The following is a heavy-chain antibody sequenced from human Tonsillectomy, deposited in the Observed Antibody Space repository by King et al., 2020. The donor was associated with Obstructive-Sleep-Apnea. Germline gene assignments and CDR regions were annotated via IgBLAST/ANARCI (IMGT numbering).Heavy chain of an antibody. J-gene: IGHJ6*02. CDR1: GFTFSSYS. D-gene: IGHD2-2*01. CDR2: ISSSSSTI. Sequence: VQLVESGGGLVQPGGSLRLSCAASGFTFSSYSMNWVRQAPGKGLEWVSYISSSSSTIYYADSVKGRFTISRDNAKNSLYLQMNSLRAEDTAVYYCARDGRSGYCSRTSCYGPYYYYGMDVWGQGTTVTVSS. V-gene: IGHV3-48*04. CDR3: ARDGRSGYCSRTSCYGPYYYYGMDV.